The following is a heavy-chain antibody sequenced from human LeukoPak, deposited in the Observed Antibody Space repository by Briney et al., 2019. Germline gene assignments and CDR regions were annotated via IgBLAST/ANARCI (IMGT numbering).Heavy chain of an antibody. CDR1: GDSISSYY. V-gene: IGHV4-4*07. D-gene: IGHD6-13*01. Sequence: SETLSLTCTVSGDSISSYYWSRIRQPAGKGLEWIGHIYTSGSTNYNPSLKSRVTMSVDTSKNQFSLKLSSVTAADTAVYYCARDVVAAAGTWDYWGQGTLVTVSS. CDR3: ARDVVAAAGTWDY. CDR2: IYTSGST. J-gene: IGHJ4*02.